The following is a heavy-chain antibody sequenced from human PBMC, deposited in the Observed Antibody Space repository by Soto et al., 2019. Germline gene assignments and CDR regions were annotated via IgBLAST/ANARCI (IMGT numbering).Heavy chain of an antibody. Sequence: GSLRLSCAASGXTFGSYSMNWVRQAPGKGLEWVSSITSRSDHIDYADSVKGRFTISRDNAKSSLFLQMNSLRAEDTAVYYCARYYDFWTGDYHYGMDVWGQGTTVTVS. V-gene: IGHV3-21*01. CDR2: ITSRSDHI. D-gene: IGHD3-3*01. J-gene: IGHJ6*02. CDR1: GXTFGSYS. CDR3: ARYYDFWTGDYHYGMDV.